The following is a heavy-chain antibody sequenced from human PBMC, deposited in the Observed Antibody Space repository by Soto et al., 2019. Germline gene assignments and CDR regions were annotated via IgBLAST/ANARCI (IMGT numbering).Heavy chain of an antibody. J-gene: IGHJ6*03. CDR2: TYYSGST. CDR3: ARQGSDYPFEWYYYYYYMDV. Sequence: QLQLQESGPGLVKPPETLSLPCTVPGGPLRGISYSWGWIRHPQGKGREGIGGTYYSGSTYYNPSLKSRVTISVDTSKNQFSLKLSSVTAADTAVYYCARQGSDYPFEWYYYYYYMDVWGKGTTVTVSS. CDR1: GGPLRGISYS. D-gene: IGHD4-17*01. V-gene: IGHV4-39*01.